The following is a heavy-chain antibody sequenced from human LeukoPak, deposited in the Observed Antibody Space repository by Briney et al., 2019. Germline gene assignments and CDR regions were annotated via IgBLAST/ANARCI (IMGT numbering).Heavy chain of an antibody. J-gene: IGHJ4*02. CDR2: ISYRGTA. D-gene: IGHD6-19*01. CDR3: ARKWSRLGYSSDWFFDT. CDR1: GGSISTIAYY. V-gene: IGHV4-39*01. Sequence: PSETLSLNCDVSGGSISTIAYYWAWIRQPPGKGLEWIGSISYRGTAYYNPSLRNRVALSVDTSTNRFSLRLTSATATDTAVYYCARKWSRLGYSSDWFFDTWGQGSLVTVSS.